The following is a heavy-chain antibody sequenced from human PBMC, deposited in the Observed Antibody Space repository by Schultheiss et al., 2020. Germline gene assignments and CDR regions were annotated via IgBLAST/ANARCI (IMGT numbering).Heavy chain of an antibody. Sequence: GESLKISCSASGFTFSTYAIHWVRQAPGKGLEWVAVISYDGDYKYYGDSVKGRFTISRDNPKNTVSLQMTSLRGDDTAMYYCARELVVGPAEFFDYWGQGTLVTVSS. D-gene: IGHD2-2*01. CDR1: GFTFSTYA. J-gene: IGHJ4*02. CDR2: ISYDGDYK. V-gene: IGHV3-30*04. CDR3: ARELVVGPAEFFDY.